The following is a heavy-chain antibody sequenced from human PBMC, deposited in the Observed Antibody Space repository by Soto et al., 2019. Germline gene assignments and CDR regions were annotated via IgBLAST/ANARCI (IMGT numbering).Heavy chain of an antibody. CDR1: GFNFPTFW. V-gene: IGHV5-51*01. CDR2: IYPDDSDT. Sequence: PGESLKISCKHPGFNFPTFWIASVRQMPGKGLEWMGTIYPDDSDTRYSPSFQGQVTISADKSIQTAYLQWGSLKASDSALYYCATGNYSSPRGGLDVWRQGTP. J-gene: IGHJ6*02. D-gene: IGHD4-4*01. CDR3: ATGNYSSPRGGLDV.